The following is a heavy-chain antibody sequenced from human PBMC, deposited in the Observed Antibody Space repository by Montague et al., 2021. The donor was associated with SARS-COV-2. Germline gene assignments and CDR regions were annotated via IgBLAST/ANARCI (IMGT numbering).Heavy chain of an antibody. J-gene: IGHJ4*02. CDR1: GGSISSFY. CDR3: ARHYSATLPAVY. V-gene: IGHV4-59*08. Sequence: SETLSLTCTVSGGSISSFYWSWFRQPPGKGLEWIGYISDSGSTNYNPSLTRRVTMSVDTSKNQFSLKVNSVTAAGTAVYYCARHYSATLPAVYWGQGTLVTVSS. D-gene: IGHD2-15*01. CDR2: ISDSGST.